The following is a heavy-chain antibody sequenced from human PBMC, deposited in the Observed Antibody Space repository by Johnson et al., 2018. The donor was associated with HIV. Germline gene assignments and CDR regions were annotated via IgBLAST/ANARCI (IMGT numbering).Heavy chain of an antibody. CDR2: VSWIGGST. CDR3: ARGRPWGWELRRDAFDI. CDR1: GFSFDDYG. V-gene: IGHV3-20*04. Sequence: EMQLVESGGGVVRPGGSLRLSCEGSGFSFDDYGISWVRQAPGKGLEWVSGVSWIGGSTGYADSVKGRFTISRDNAKNSLYLQMNSLRDEDTALYYCARGRPWGWELRRDAFDIWGQGTMVTVS. J-gene: IGHJ3*02. D-gene: IGHD3-16*01.